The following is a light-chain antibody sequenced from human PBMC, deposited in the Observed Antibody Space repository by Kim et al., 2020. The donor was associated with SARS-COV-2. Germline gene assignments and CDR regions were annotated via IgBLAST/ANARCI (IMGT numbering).Light chain of an antibody. CDR3: QKYKSAPLT. CDR2: AAS. V-gene: IGKV1-27*01. CDR1: QDMSNS. Sequence: DIEMTQSPSSLSASVGDRVTITCRASQDMSNSLAWYQQKPGKVPKLLIYAASTLQSGVPSRFSGSGSGTDFTLTISSLQPEDVATYYCQKYKSAPLTFGGGTKVDIK. J-gene: IGKJ4*01.